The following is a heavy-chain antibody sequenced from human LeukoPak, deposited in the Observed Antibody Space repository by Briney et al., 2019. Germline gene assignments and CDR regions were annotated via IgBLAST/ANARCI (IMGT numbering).Heavy chain of an antibody. Sequence: ASVKVSCKASGYTFTSYYMHWVRQAPGQGVEWMGRINPSGGSTSYAQKFQGRVTMTRDPSTSTVYMEMSSLRSEDTAVYYCARNCGGDCPDPRIFDYWGQGTLVTVSS. V-gene: IGHV1-46*01. J-gene: IGHJ4*02. CDR1: GYTFTSYY. CDR3: ARNCGGDCPDPRIFDY. CDR2: INPSGGST. D-gene: IGHD2-21*02.